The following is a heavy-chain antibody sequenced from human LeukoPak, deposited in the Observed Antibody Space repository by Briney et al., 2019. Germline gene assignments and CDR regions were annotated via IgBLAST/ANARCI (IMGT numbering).Heavy chain of an antibody. CDR3: ARAGGVEMATISYFDY. CDR1: GGSISNYY. Sequence: SETLSLTCTVSGGSISNYYWSWIRQPPGKGLEWIGYIYYSGSTNYNPSLKSRVTISVDTSKNQFSLKLSSVTAADTAVYYCARAGGVEMATISYFDYWGQGTLVTVSS. J-gene: IGHJ4*02. V-gene: IGHV4-59*01. CDR2: IYYSGST. D-gene: IGHD5-24*01.